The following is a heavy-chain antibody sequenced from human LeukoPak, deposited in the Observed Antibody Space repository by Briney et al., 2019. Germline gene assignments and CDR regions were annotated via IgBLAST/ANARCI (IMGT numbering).Heavy chain of an antibody. D-gene: IGHD6-13*01. CDR2: INPSGGST. CDR1: GGTFSSYA. V-gene: IGHV1-46*01. J-gene: IGHJ4*02. CDR3: ARDNKERQLGGC. Sequence: ASAKVSCKASGGTFSSYAISWVRQAPGQGLEWVGLINPSGGSTSYAQKFKGRVTMTRDTSTSTVYMELSSLRSDDTAVFYCARDNKERQLGGCWGQGTLVTVSS.